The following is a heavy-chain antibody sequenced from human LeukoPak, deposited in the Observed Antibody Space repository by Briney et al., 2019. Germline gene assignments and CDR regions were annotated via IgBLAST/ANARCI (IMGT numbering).Heavy chain of an antibody. CDR2: IKQDGSEK. CDR1: GFTFSTYW. Sequence: GGSLRLSCLASGFTFSTYWMTWVRQAPGKGLEWVANIKQDGSEKYYVDSVKGRFTISRDNAKNSLYLQMNSLGAEDTAVYYCARATGSGIMYYYDSSGYSLDYWGQGTLVTVSS. V-gene: IGHV3-7*01. CDR3: ARATGSGIMYYYDSSGYSLDY. D-gene: IGHD3-22*01. J-gene: IGHJ4*02.